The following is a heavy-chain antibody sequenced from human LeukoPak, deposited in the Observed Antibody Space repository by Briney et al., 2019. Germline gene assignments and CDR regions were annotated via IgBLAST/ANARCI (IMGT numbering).Heavy chain of an antibody. D-gene: IGHD2-15*01. J-gene: IGHJ4*02. CDR2: INPSGGST. CDR3: ARETIVVVVAATLKFFDY. CDR1: GYTFTSYY. V-gene: IGHV1-46*01. Sequence: ASVKVSCKASGYTFTSYYMNWVRQAPGQGLEWMGIINPSGGSTSYAQKFQGRVTMTRDTSTSTVYMELSSLRSEDTAVYYCARETIVVVVAATLKFFDYWGQGTLVTVSS.